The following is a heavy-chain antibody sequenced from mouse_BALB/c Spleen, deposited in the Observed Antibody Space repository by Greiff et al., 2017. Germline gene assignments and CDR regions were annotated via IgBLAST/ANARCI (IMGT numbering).Heavy chain of an antibody. D-gene: IGHD2-4*01. CDR2: INPSTGYT. Sequence: QVQLQQSGAELAKPGASVKMSCKASGYTFTSYWMHWVKQRPGQGLEWIGYINPSTGYTEYNQKFKDKATLTADKSSSTAYMQLSSLTSEDSAVYYCAREGTMIPFAYWGQGTLVTVSA. J-gene: IGHJ3*01. CDR1: GYTFTSYW. V-gene: IGHV1-7*01. CDR3: AREGTMIPFAY.